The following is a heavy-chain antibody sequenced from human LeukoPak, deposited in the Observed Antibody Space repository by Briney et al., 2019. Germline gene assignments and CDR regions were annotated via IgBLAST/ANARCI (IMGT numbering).Heavy chain of an antibody. Sequence: GGSLRLSCAASGFIFLNYDVHWVRRAPGKGLEWLAYESKDRTVISYADSVRGRFTVSRDNSMNMVYLQMNNLKTEDTAIYYCARDLMWLVDYWGQGALVTVSS. CDR2: ESKDRTVI. D-gene: IGHD6-19*01. CDR3: ARDLMWLVDY. CDR1: GFIFLNYD. J-gene: IGHJ4*02. V-gene: IGHV3-30*03.